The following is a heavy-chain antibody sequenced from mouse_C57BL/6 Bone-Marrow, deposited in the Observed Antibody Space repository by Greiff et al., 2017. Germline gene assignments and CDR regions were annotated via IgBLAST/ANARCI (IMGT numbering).Heavy chain of an antibody. Sequence: VQLQQPVAELVKPGASVKLSCKASGYTFTSYWMHWVKQRPGQGLEWIGMIHPNSGSTNYNEKFKSKATLTVDKSSSPAYMQLSSLTSEDSAVYYCARPFYYGSHFDYWGQGTTLTVSS. D-gene: IGHD1-1*01. J-gene: IGHJ2*01. CDR2: IHPNSGST. CDR1: GYTFTSYW. CDR3: ARPFYYGSHFDY. V-gene: IGHV1-64*01.